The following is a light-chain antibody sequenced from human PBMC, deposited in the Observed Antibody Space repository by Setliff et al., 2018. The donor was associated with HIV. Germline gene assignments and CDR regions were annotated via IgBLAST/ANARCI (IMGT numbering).Light chain of an antibody. CDR3: CSYSGSSTLYV. V-gene: IGLV2-14*03. Sequence: QSALAQPASVSGSPGQSITISCTGTNSDIGAYNYVSWYQQYPGKAPKLMIYDVSNRPSGVSNRFSGSKSGNTASLTISGLQAEDEADYYCCSYSGSSTLYVFGTGTKVTVL. CDR2: DVS. CDR1: NSDIGAYNY. J-gene: IGLJ1*01.